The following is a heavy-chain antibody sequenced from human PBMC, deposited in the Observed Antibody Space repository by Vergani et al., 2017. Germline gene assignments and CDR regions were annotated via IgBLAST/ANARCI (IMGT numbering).Heavy chain of an antibody. D-gene: IGHD2-2*02. Sequence: QVQLVQSGAEVKKPGASVKVSCKASGYTFTSYYMHWVRQAPGQGLEWMGIINPSGGSTSYAQKFQGRVTMTRDTSTSTVYMELSSLRSEDTAVYYCARGQVPAAIPYVKGYYYYYGMDVWGQGTTVTVSS. CDR3: ARGQVPAAIPYVKGYYYYYGMDV. CDR1: GYTFTSYY. V-gene: IGHV1-46*01. CDR2: INPSGGST. J-gene: IGHJ6*02.